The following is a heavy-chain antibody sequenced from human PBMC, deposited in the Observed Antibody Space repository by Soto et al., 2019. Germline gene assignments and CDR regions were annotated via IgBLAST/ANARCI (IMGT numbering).Heavy chain of an antibody. CDR3: ARENYSGYDFADY. Sequence: GRSLRLSCAASGFTFSDYYMSWIRQAPGKGLEWVSYISSSGSTIYYADSVKGRFTISRDNAKNSLYLQMNSLRAEDTAVYYCARENYSGYDFADYWGQGTLVTVSS. J-gene: IGHJ4*02. CDR1: GFTFSDYY. CDR2: ISSSGSTI. V-gene: IGHV3-11*01. D-gene: IGHD5-12*01.